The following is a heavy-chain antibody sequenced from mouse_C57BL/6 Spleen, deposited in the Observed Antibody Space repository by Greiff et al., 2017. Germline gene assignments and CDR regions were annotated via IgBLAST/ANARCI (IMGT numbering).Heavy chain of an antibody. Sequence: VQLQQPGAELVKPGASVKMSCKASGYTFTSYWITWVKQRPGQGLEWIGDISPGSGSTNYNEKFKSKATLTVDTSSSTAYMQLSSLTSEDSAVYYCARKPVYYAMDYWGQGTSVTVSS. J-gene: IGHJ4*01. V-gene: IGHV1-55*01. CDR2: ISPGSGST. CDR3: ARKPVYYAMDY. CDR1: GYTFTSYW.